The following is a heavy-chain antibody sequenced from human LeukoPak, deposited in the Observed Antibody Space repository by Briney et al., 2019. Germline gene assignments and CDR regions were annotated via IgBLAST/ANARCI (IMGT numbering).Heavy chain of an antibody. CDR1: GFTFSSYW. D-gene: IGHD6-19*01. CDR3: ARDRAVAGLFDP. V-gene: IGHV3-74*01. Sequence: GGSLRLSCAASGFTFSSYWMHWVRQAPGKGLVWVSRINSDGSSASYADSVKGRFIISRDNVKNSLYLQMNSLRPEDTAMYYCARDRAVAGLFDPWGQGTLVTVSS. J-gene: IGHJ5*02. CDR2: INSDGSSA.